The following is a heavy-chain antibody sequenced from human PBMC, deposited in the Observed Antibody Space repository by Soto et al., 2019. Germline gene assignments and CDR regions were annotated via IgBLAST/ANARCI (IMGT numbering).Heavy chain of an antibody. CDR3: ARDRAPHSSGWNYYYGMDV. CDR1: GGTFSSYA. Sequence: ASVKVSCKASGGTFSSYAISWVRQAPGQGLEWMGGTIPIFGTANYAQKFQGRVTITADESTSTAYMELSSLRSEDTAVYYCARDRAPHSSGWNYYYGMDVWGQGTTVTVSS. CDR2: TIPIFGTA. D-gene: IGHD6-19*01. V-gene: IGHV1-69*13. J-gene: IGHJ6*02.